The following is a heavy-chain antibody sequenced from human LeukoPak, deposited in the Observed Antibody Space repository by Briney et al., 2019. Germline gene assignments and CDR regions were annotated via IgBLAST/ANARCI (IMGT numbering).Heavy chain of an antibody. J-gene: IGHJ4*02. CDR1: GESFTGYF. D-gene: IGHD6-13*01. V-gene: IGHV4-34*01. CDR2: INHSGST. Sequence: PSETLSLTCSVFGESFTGYFWSWIRQPPGKGLEWIREINHSGSTNYNPSLKSRVTISVDTSKNQFSLKLTSVTAADTAVYYCARLAILLAAADYWGQGTLVTVSS. CDR3: ARLAILLAAADY.